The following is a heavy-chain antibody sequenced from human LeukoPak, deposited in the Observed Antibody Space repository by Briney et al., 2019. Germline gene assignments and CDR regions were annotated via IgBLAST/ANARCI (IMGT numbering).Heavy chain of an antibody. Sequence: PGGSLRLSCAASGFTFSSYSMNWVRQAPGKGLEWVSSISSSSSYIYYADSVKGRFTISRDNAKNSLYLQMNSLRAEDTAVYYCARAGSHDYYDSSGTFDYWGQGTLVTVSS. CDR3: ARAGSHDYYDSSGTFDY. D-gene: IGHD3-22*01. CDR1: GFTFSSYS. V-gene: IGHV3-21*01. J-gene: IGHJ4*02. CDR2: ISSSSSYI.